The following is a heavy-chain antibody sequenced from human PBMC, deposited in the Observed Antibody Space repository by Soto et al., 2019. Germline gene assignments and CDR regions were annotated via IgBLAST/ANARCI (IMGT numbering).Heavy chain of an antibody. CDR2: FDPEDGET. Sequence: ASVKVSCKVSGYTLTELSMHWVRQAPGKGLEWMGGFDPEDGETIYAQKFQGRVTMTEDTSTDTAYMELSSLRSEDTAVYYCATYGDSHSYYYYYYMDVWGKGTTVTVSS. J-gene: IGHJ6*03. CDR1: GYTLTELS. CDR3: ATYGDSHSYYYYYYMDV. V-gene: IGHV1-24*01. D-gene: IGHD4-17*01.